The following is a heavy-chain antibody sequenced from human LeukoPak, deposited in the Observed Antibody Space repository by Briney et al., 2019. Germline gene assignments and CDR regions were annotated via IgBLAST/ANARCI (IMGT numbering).Heavy chain of an antibody. CDR3: ARHTFPSEWLLPTNYYYYGMDV. Sequence: GGSLRLSCAASGFTVSSNYMSWVRQAPGKGLEWVSVIYSGGSTYYADSVKGRFTISRDNSKNTLYLQMNSLRAEDTAVYYCARHTFPSEWLLPTNYYYYGMDVWGQGTTVTVSS. V-gene: IGHV3-66*04. CDR1: GFTVSSNY. D-gene: IGHD3-22*01. CDR2: IYSGGST. J-gene: IGHJ6*02.